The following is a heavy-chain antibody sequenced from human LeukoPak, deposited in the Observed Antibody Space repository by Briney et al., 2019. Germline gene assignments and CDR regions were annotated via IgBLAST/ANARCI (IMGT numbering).Heavy chain of an antibody. D-gene: IGHD5-24*01. CDR3: AKDRGDYFDY. CDR2: IRYDGSNK. J-gene: IGHJ4*02. CDR1: GFTFSSYG. V-gene: IGHV3-30*02. Sequence: GGSLRPSCAASGFTFSSYGMHWVRQAPGKGLEWVAFIRYDGSNKYYADSVKGRFTISRDNSKNTLYLQMNSLRVEDTAVYYCAKDRGDYFDYSRQGTLVTVSS.